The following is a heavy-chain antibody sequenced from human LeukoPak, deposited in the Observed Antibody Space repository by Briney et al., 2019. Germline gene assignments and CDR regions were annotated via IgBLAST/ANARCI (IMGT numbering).Heavy chain of an antibody. CDR1: GYSISSGYY. D-gene: IGHD3-16*02. CDR3: ARGRVNDYVWGSYRPKEIDY. Sequence: PSETLSLTCTVSGYSISSGYYWGWIRQPPGKGLEWIAIIYHSGSTNYNPSLKSRVTISVDTSKNQFSLKLSSVTAADTAVYYCARGRVNDYVWGSYRPKEIDYWGQGTLVTVSS. CDR2: IYHSGST. J-gene: IGHJ4*02. V-gene: IGHV4-38-2*02.